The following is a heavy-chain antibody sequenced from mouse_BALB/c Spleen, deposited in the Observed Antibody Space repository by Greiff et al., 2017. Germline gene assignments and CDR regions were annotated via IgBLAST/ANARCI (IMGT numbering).Heavy chain of an antibody. J-gene: IGHJ2*01. Sequence: EVKLVESGGGLVKPGGSLKLSCAASGFTFSSYAMSWVRQTPEKRLEWVASISSGGSTYYPDGVKGRFTISRDNARNILYLQMSSLRSEDTAMYYCARGHYYGSSYDYWGQGTTLTVSS. D-gene: IGHD1-1*01. V-gene: IGHV5-6-5*01. CDR1: GFTFSSYA. CDR3: ARGHYYGSSYDY. CDR2: ISSGGST.